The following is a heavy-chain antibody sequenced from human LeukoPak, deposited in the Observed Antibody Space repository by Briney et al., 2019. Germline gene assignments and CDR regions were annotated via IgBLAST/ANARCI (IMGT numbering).Heavy chain of an antibody. Sequence: ASVKVSCKASGYTFTGYYMHWVRQAPGQGLEWMGRINPNSGGTNYAQKFQGRVTMTRDTSTSTAYMELRSLTSDDTAVYYCARDLDGSGSYYTDYWGQGTLVTVSS. J-gene: IGHJ4*02. V-gene: IGHV1-2*06. CDR2: INPNSGGT. D-gene: IGHD3-10*01. CDR3: ARDLDGSGSYYTDY. CDR1: GYTFTGYY.